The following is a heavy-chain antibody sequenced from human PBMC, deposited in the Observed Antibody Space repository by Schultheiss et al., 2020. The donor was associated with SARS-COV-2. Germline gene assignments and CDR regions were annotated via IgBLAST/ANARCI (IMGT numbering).Heavy chain of an antibody. J-gene: IGHJ4*02. D-gene: IGHD5-12*01. CDR2: IKQDGSEK. CDR3: ARGPPYDSFDY. V-gene: IGHV3-7*01. CDR1: GFTFSSYW. Sequence: GESLKISCAASGFTFSSYWMSWVRQAPGKGLEWVANIKQDGSEKYYVDSVKGRFTISRDNAKNSLYLQMNSLRAEDTAVYYCARGPPYDSFDYWGQGTLVTVSS.